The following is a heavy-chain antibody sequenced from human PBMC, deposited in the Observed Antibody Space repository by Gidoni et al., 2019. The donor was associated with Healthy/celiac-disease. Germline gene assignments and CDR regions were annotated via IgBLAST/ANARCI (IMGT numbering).Heavy chain of an antibody. Sequence: VQLVESGGGLVQPGGSLRLSCAASGFPFRSYEMNWVRQAPGKGLEWVSYISSSGSTIYYADSVKGRFTISRDNAKNSLYLQMNSLRAEDTAVYYCARERRGESGAFDIWGQGTMVTVSS. D-gene: IGHD3-3*01. V-gene: IGHV3-48*03. CDR2: ISSSGSTI. J-gene: IGHJ3*02. CDR1: GFPFRSYE. CDR3: ARERRGESGAFDI.